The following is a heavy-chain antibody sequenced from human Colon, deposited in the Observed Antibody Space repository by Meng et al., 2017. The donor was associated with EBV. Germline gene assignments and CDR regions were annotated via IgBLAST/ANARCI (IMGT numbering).Heavy chain of an antibody. J-gene: IGHJ4*02. V-gene: IGHV4-34*01. D-gene: IGHD1-26*01. Sequence: QVQLQQWGVGLLQPSETLSLPCAVYGGSFSGYYWSWIRQPPEKGLEWIGEINHSGSTNYNPSLKSRVTISVDTSKKQFSLKLSSVTAADTAVYYCARGPGGSYYLYYFDYWGQGTLVTVSS. CDR3: ARGPGGSYYLYYFDY. CDR2: INHSGST. CDR1: GGSFSGYY.